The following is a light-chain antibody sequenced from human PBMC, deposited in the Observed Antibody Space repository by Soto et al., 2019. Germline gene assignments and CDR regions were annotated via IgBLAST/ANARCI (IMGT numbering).Light chain of an antibody. Sequence: QSALTQPPSVSGAPGQRVTISCTGSSSNIGAGYDVHWYQQLPGTAPKLLIYGNSNRPSGVPDRFSGSKSGTSASLAITGLQAEDEADYYCQSYDSSLRVFGGGTKRTVL. J-gene: IGLJ2*01. CDR2: GNS. CDR3: QSYDSSLRV. CDR1: SSNIGAGYD. V-gene: IGLV1-40*01.